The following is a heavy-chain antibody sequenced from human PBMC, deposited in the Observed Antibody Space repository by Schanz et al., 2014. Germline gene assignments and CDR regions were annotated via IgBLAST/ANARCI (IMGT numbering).Heavy chain of an antibody. J-gene: IGHJ6*02. Sequence: EVQLVESGGGLVQPGGSLRLSCAASGFTFSSYWMSWVRQAPGKGLEWLGRVRNRRNSDIIEYAASVEGRFTISRDESKNSVYLQMNSLQTDDTAVYYCARSPRMDVWGQGTMVTVSS. CDR3: ARSPRMDV. CDR2: VRNRRNSDII. V-gene: IGHV3-72*01. CDR1: GFTFSSYW.